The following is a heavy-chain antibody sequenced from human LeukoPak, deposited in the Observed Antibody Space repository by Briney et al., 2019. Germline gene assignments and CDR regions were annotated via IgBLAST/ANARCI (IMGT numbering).Heavy chain of an antibody. V-gene: IGHV3-30-3*01. CDR3: ARDRYDILTGYYDYYYYCGMDV. D-gene: IGHD3-9*01. CDR1: GFTFSSYA. J-gene: IGHJ6*02. CDR2: ISYDGSNK. Sequence: GRSLRLSCAASGFTFSSYAMHWVRQAPGKGLEWVAVISYDGSNKYYADSVKGRFTISRDNSKNALYLQMNSLRAEDTAVYYCARDRYDILTGYYDYYYYCGMDVWGQGTTVTVS.